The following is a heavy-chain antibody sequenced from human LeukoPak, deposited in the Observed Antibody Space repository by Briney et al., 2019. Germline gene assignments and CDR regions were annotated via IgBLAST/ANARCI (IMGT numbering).Heavy chain of an antibody. D-gene: IGHD4-23*01. CDR1: GFTFTGYS. V-gene: IGHV3-48*02. CDR3: AREAYWGSSGKGFDS. Sequence: PGGSLRLSRAASGFTFTGYSMNWFRQAPGKGLEGISYISITSDRIYYPDSVKGRFTISRDNAWNSLYLQMNSLRDEDTAVYSCAREAYWGSSGKGFDSWGQGTLVIVSS. CDR2: ISITSDRI. J-gene: IGHJ4*02.